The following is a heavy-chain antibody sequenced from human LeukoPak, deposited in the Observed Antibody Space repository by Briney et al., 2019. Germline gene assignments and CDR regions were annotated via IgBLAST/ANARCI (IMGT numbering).Heavy chain of an antibody. J-gene: IGHJ4*02. V-gene: IGHV6-1*01. CDR1: GDSVSSNSAA. Sequence: SQTLSLTCAISGDSVSSNSAASKWIRQSPSRGLEWLGRTYYRSKWYNDYAVSVKSRITINPDTSKNQFSLQLNSVTPEDTAVYYCARGYYDILTGYYPFDYWGQGTLVTVSS. D-gene: IGHD3-9*01. CDR3: ARGYYDILTGYYPFDY. CDR2: TYYRSKWYN.